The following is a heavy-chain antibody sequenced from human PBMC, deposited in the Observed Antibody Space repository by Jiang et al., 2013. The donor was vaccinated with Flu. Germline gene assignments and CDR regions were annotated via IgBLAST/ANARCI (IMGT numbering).Heavy chain of an antibody. CDR3: ARDSSSEAYPLLLYYFDL. Sequence: AEKFEDRVTITVDQSTDTAYMELSSLRSEDTAVYYCARDSSSEAYPLLLYYFDLWGRGTLVTVSS. D-gene: IGHD1-26*01. V-gene: IGHV1-69*01. J-gene: IGHJ2*01.